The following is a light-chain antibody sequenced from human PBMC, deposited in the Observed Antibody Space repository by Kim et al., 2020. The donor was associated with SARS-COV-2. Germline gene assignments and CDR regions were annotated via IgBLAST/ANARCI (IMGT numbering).Light chain of an antibody. J-gene: IGKJ3*01. CDR2: AAS. Sequence: YVGDRVTITCRASQSISNYLNWYQQKPGKAPKLLIYAASSLQSGVPSRFSGSGSGTDFTLTISSLQPEDFATYYCQQSYSIPEFTFGPGTKVDIK. V-gene: IGKV1-39*01. CDR1: QSISNY. CDR3: QQSYSIPEFT.